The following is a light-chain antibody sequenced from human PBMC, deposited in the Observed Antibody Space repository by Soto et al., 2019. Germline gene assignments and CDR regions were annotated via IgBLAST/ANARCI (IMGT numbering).Light chain of an antibody. V-gene: IGKV3-20*01. CDR2: GAS. CDR1: HSISSSY. J-gene: IGKJ4*01. Sequence: EIVLTQSPGTLSLSPGERATLSCRASHSISSSYLDWYQQRPGQAPRLLISGASSMTTGIPDRFSGSGSGTDFTLTITRLEPGDFAVDYWDHYGSSLLTFGGGTKVEIK. CDR3: DHYGSSLLT.